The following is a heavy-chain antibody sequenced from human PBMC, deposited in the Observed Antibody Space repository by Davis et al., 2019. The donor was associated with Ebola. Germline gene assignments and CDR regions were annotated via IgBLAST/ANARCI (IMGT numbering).Heavy chain of an antibody. Sequence: GESLKISCAAGGFTFSHAYLSWVRQAPGKGLEWVSTLSGTGGGCTYYADSVKGRFTISRDNSKNTLYLQMSSLRAEDTAVYYCVIGCSSTSCPSIMDVWGKGTTVTVSS. D-gene: IGHD2-2*01. CDR2: LSGTGGGCT. J-gene: IGHJ6*03. CDR3: VIGCSSTSCPSIMDV. CDR1: GFTFSHAY. V-gene: IGHV3-66*01.